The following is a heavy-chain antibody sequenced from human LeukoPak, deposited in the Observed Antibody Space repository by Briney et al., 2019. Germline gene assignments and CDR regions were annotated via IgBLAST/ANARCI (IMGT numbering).Heavy chain of an antibody. CDR3: ARVGFYGAYYYYYMDV. CDR1: GYSVSSGYY. D-gene: IGHD4-17*01. Sequence: PSETLSLTCTVSGYSVSSGYYWGWIRQPPGKGLEWIGYIYYSGSTNYNPSLKSRVTISVDTSKNQFSLKLSSVTAADTAVYYCARVGFYGAYYYYYMDVWGKGTTVTVSS. V-gene: IGHV4-61*01. CDR2: IYYSGST. J-gene: IGHJ6*03.